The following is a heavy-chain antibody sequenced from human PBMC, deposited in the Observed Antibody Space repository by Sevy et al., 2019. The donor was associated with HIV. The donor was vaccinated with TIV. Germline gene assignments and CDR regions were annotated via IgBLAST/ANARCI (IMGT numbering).Heavy chain of an antibody. J-gene: IGHJ4*02. Sequence: GGSLRLSCAASGFTFSTAWMNWVRQAPGKGLEWVGRIKSKSNGETRDYAAPVKDRFKISRDDSKNTLYLEMNSLKTEDTAVYYCTPDRAYDWNHVGYWGQGTLVSVSS. CDR3: TPDRAYDWNHVGY. CDR2: IKSKSNGETR. CDR1: GFTFSTAW. D-gene: IGHD1-20*01. V-gene: IGHV3-15*05.